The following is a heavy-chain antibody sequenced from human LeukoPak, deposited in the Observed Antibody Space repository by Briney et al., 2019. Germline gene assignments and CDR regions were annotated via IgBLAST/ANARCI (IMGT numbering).Heavy chain of an antibody. D-gene: IGHD6-13*01. Sequence: SETLSLTCTVSGGSISSSSYYWGWIRQPPGKGLEWIGSIYYSGSTYYNPSLKSRVTISVDTSKNQFSLKLSSVTAADTAVYYCARISAFGSSWSAKGLAPKIDYWGQGTLVTVSS. CDR3: ARISAFGSSWSAKGLAPKIDY. V-gene: IGHV4-39*01. CDR1: GGSISSSSYY. J-gene: IGHJ4*02. CDR2: IYYSGST.